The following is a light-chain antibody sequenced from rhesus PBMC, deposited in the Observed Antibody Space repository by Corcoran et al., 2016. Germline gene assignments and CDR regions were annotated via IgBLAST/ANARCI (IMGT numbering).Light chain of an antibody. J-gene: IGKJ1*01. Sequence: DIVMTQTPLSLPVTLGEPASISCRSSQSLLSSNGYNYLNWYLQKPGQSPQLLIYYGSNRASGVPDRVSGSGSGTDFTVKISRVEAEDVGVYYCMQTLQTPRTFGQGTKVEIK. CDR2: YGS. V-gene: IGKV2-60*01. CDR3: MQTLQTPRT. CDR1: QSLLSSNGYNY.